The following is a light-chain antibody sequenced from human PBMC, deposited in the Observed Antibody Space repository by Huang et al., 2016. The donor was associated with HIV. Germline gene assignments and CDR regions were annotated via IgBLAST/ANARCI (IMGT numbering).Light chain of an antibody. CDR2: DIS. Sequence: DVVMTQSPLFLPVTLGQAASISCKSSHSLETSGGNTYLSWFQQRPGQSPRRLIYDISRRDSGVPDRFADSGSGTDFTRTISGVEADDVGTYYCMQGSHWPRTFGQGTKVEI. J-gene: IGKJ1*01. V-gene: IGKV2-30*01. CDR3: MQGSHWPRT. CDR1: HSLETSGGNTY.